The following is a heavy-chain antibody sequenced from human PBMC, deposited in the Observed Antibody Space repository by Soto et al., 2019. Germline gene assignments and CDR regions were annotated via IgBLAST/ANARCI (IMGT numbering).Heavy chain of an antibody. V-gene: IGHV3-23*01. CDR2: MSGSSITT. D-gene: IGHD1-7*01. CDR3: AKNKERELPRVIDF. Sequence: GGSLRLSCATSGLTFSNYAMSWVRQAPGGGLEWVSSMSGSSITTYYADSVRGRFTISRDRSKNTLYLQMSSLRAEDTALYYCAKNKERELPRVIDFWGQGTLVTVSS. J-gene: IGHJ4*02. CDR1: GLTFSNYA.